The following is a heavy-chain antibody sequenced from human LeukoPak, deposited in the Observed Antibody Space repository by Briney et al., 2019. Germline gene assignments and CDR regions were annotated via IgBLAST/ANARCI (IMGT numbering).Heavy chain of an antibody. D-gene: IGHD3-10*01. CDR3: AICDGSGSYWNYYYGMDV. V-gene: IGHV1-18*01. CDR1: GYTFTSYG. J-gene: IGHJ6*02. CDR2: ISAYNGNT. Sequence: ASVKVSCKASGYTFTSYGISWVRQAPGQGLEWMGWISAYNGNTNYAQKLQGRVTMTTDTSTSTAYMELRSLRSDDTAVYYCAICDGSGSYWNYYYGMDVWGQGTTVTVSS.